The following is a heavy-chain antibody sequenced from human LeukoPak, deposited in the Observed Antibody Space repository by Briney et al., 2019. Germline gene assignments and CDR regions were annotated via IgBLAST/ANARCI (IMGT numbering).Heavy chain of an antibody. J-gene: IGHJ4*02. CDR3: ARYGVSSSTSYIDF. Sequence: GGSLRLSCAASGFTFITYAMNWVRQAPGGGRKRVSCITGDSAYIYYADSVKGRFTISRNNAKNSLYLQMNSLRAEDTAVYYCARYGVSSSTSYIDFWGQGTLVTVSS. CDR2: ITGDSAYI. V-gene: IGHV3-21*01. D-gene: IGHD2-2*01. CDR1: GFTFITYA.